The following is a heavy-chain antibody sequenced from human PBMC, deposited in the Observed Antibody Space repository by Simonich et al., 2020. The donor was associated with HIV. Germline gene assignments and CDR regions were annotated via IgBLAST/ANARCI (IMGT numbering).Heavy chain of an antibody. CDR3: ARRDRELILYFDY. CDR1: GGSFSGYY. V-gene: IGHV4-34*01. CDR2: INHSGNT. D-gene: IGHD3-3*01. J-gene: IGHJ4*02. Sequence: QVQLQQWGAGLLKPSETLSLTCAVYGGSFSGYYWRWIRQPPGKGLEWIGEINHSGNTNYKSSLNSRATISVDKSKNQFSLKLSSVTAADTAIYYCARRDRELILYFDYWGQGNLVTVSS.